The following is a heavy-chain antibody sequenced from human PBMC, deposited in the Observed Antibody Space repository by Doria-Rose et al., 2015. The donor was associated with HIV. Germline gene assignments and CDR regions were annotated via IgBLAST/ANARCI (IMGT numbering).Heavy chain of an antibody. V-gene: IGHV2-26*01. CDR1: GVSLSSPGMG. Sequence: QITLKESGPVLVKPTETLTLTCTVSGVSLSSPGMGVSWIRQPPEKVLEWLANIFSDDERSYKTSLKSRLTISRGTSKSQVVLTMTDMDPVDTATYYCARIKSSRWYHKYYFDFWGQGTLVIVSA. J-gene: IGHJ4*02. CDR3: ARIKSSRWYHKYYFDF. CDR2: IFSDDER. D-gene: IGHD6-13*01.